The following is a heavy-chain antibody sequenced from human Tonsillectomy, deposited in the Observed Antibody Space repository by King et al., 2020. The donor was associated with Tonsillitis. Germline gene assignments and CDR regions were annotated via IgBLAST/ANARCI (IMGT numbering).Heavy chain of an antibody. Sequence: QLQESGPGLVKPSETLSLTCTVSGGSISSSSYYWGWIRQPPGKGLEWIGSIYYTGSTYYNPSLKSRVTISVDTSKNQFSLKLSSVTAADTAVYYCARLDYRQQWLVVAFDIWGQGTMVTVSS. CDR2: IYYTGST. J-gene: IGHJ3*02. CDR3: ARLDYRQQWLVVAFDI. CDR1: GGSISSSSYY. V-gene: IGHV4-39*01. D-gene: IGHD6-19*01.